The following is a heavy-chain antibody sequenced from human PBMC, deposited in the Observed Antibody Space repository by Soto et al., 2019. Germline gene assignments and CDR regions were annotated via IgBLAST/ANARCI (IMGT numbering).Heavy chain of an antibody. D-gene: IGHD4-17*01. CDR1: GFTFSSSG. J-gene: IGHJ3*01. V-gene: IGHV3-23*01. Sequence: EGQLLQSGGGLVQPGESLRLSCAASGFTFSSSGMSWVRQAPGKGLEWVSSISIRGDYRYYADSVKGRFTISGDNSKNTRYLQMRSLTAEDTALYYCANHGGFDFWGQGTMVAVSS. CDR3: ANHGGFDF. CDR2: ISIRGDYR.